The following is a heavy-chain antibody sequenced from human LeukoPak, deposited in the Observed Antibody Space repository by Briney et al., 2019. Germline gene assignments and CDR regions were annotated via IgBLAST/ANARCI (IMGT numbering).Heavy chain of an antibody. D-gene: IGHD5-18*01. CDR1: GFTFSSYG. Sequence: PGGSLRLSCAASGFTFSSYGMHWVRQAPGKGLEWVAFIRYDGSNKYYADSVKGRFTISRDNSKNTLYLQMNSLRAEDTAVYYCAKGPGCSYGHHFDYWGQGTLVTVSS. CDR3: AKGPGCSYGHHFDY. J-gene: IGHJ4*02. CDR2: IRYDGSNK. V-gene: IGHV3-30*02.